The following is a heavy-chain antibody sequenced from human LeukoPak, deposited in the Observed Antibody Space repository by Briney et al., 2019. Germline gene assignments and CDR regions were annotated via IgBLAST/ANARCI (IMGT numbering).Heavy chain of an antibody. Sequence: SVKVSCKASGGTFSSYAISWVRQAPGQGLEWMGGIIPIFGTANYAQKFQGRVTITADESSSTAYMELSSLRSEDTAVYYCARAGDSSSWQRHYYYYYYMDVWGKGTTVTISS. J-gene: IGHJ6*03. CDR1: GGTFSSYA. D-gene: IGHD6-13*01. V-gene: IGHV1-69*13. CDR2: IIPIFGTA. CDR3: ARAGDSSSWQRHYYYYYYMDV.